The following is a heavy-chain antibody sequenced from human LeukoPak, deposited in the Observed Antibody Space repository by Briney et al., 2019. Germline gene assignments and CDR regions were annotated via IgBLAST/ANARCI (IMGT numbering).Heavy chain of an antibody. CDR1: GGSFSGHH. CDR2: VNHRGST. CDR3: ARDPTTVVTLPYYFDF. V-gene: IGHV4-34*01. Sequence: PSETLSLTCAVYGGSFSGHHWNWIRQTAGMGLEWIGEVNHRGSTNYNPSLKSRVTISVDMSKNQFFLKLSSVTAADTGVYYCARDPTTVVTLPYYFDFWGHGTLVTVSS. J-gene: IGHJ4*01. D-gene: IGHD4-23*01.